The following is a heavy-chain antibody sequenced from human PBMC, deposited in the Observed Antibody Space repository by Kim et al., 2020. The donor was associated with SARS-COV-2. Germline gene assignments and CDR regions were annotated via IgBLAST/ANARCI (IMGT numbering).Heavy chain of an antibody. Sequence: ASVKVSCKASGYTFTSYAMNWVRQAPGQGLEWMGWINTNTGNPTYAQGFTGRFVFSLDTSVSAAYLQISSLKAEDTAVYYCARSSINDFWSACYYMDVWGKGTTVTVSS. V-gene: IGHV7-4-1*02. CDR3: ARSSINDFWSACYYMDV. CDR1: GYTFTSYA. CDR2: INTNTGNP. J-gene: IGHJ6*03. D-gene: IGHD3-3*01.